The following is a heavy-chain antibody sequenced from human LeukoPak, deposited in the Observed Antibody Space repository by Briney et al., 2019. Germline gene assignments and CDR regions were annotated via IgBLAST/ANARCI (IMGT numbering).Heavy chain of an antibody. CDR1: GGSISSSSYY. J-gene: IGHJ6*02. CDR3: ARHDLVRGVITESMDV. D-gene: IGHD3-10*01. CDR2: SYYSGST. Sequence: PSETLSLTCTVSGGSISSSSYYWGWIRQPPGKGLEWIGSSYYSGSTYYNPSLKSRVTISVDTSKNQFSLKLSSVTAADTAVYYCARHDLVRGVITESMDVWGQGTTVTVSS. V-gene: IGHV4-39*01.